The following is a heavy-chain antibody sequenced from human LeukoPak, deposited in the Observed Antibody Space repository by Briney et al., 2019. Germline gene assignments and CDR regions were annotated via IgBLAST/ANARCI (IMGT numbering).Heavy chain of an antibody. V-gene: IGHV3-21*01. CDR2: ISSSSSYI. CDR3: ARDLEVVTAIGGFYFDY. CDR1: GFTFSSYS. J-gene: IGHJ4*02. D-gene: IGHD2-21*02. Sequence: SGGSLRLSCAASGFTFSSYSMNWVRQAPGKGLEWVSSISSSSSYIYYADSVKGRFTISRDNAKNSLYLQMNSLRAEDTAVYYCARDLEVVTAIGGFYFDYWGQGTLVTVSS.